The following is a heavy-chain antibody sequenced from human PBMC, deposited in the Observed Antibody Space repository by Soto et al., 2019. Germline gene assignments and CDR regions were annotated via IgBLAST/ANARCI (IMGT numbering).Heavy chain of an antibody. J-gene: IGHJ1*01. Sequence: EVLLVESGGGLVKPGGSLRLSCATSGFTFSAYGMNWVRQAPGKGLEWVAYISSSSSYMYYADSVRGRFTVSRDNAKKSLHREMNSLLADDTAVYYCARDFPRRLTPLTSVYFQHWGQGTLVTVSA. CDR1: GFTFSAYG. D-gene: IGHD3-16*01. CDR2: ISSSSSYM. V-gene: IGHV3-21*01. CDR3: ARDFPRRLTPLTSVYFQH.